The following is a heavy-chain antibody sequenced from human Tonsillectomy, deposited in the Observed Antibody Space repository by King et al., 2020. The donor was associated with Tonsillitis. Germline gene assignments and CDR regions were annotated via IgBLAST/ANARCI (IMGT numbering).Heavy chain of an antibody. J-gene: IGHJ4*02. CDR1: GGSFSGYF. V-gene: IGHV4-34*01. CDR2: SNHRGST. Sequence: QVQLQQWGAGLLKPSETLSLTCGVSGGSFSGYFWSWIRQAPGKGLQWIGESNHRGSTDDNPSFRGRVSMSVDTSKNQFSLKLTSVTAADTAVYYCARRAVSMITSGGILGHFDYWGQGTLVTVSS. D-gene: IGHD3-16*02. CDR3: ARRAVSMITSGGILGHFDY.